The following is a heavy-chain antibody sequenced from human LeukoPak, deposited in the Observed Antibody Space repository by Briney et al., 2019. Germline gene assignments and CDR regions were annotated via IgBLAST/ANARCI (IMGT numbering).Heavy chain of an antibody. Sequence: PSETLSLTCTVSGDSISSSSYFWGWIRQPPGKGLEYIGSIYYSGTTYYNPSLRSRVTVSIDTSKNQFSLKLSSVTAADTAVYYCARGRPVYYDSSGYHDYWGQGTLVTVSS. CDR3: ARGRPVYYDSSGYHDY. V-gene: IGHV4-39*07. CDR2: IYYSGTT. D-gene: IGHD3-22*01. CDR1: GDSISSSSYF. J-gene: IGHJ4*02.